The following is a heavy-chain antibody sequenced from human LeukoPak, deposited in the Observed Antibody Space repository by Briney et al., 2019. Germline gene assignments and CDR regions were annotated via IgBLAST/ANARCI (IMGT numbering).Heavy chain of an antibody. CDR3: ARDGPDFWSGYPNPYYYYYMDV. CDR2: ISAYNGNT. Sequence: ASVKVSCKASGYTFTSYGISWVRQAPGHRLEWMGWISAYNGNTNYAQKLQGRVTMTTDTSTGTAYMELRSLRSDDTAVYYCARDGPDFWSGYPNPYYYYYMDVWGKGTTVTVSS. D-gene: IGHD3-3*01. CDR1: GYTFTSYG. V-gene: IGHV1-18*01. J-gene: IGHJ6*03.